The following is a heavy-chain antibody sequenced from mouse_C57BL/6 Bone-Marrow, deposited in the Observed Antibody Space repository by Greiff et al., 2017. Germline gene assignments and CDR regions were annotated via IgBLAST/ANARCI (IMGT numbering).Heavy chain of an antibody. D-gene: IGHD2-3*01. CDR1: GYTFTSYG. CDR2: IYPRSGNT. CDR3: ARLIYDGYRGAMDY. Sequence: QVQLQQSGAELARPGASVKLSCKASGYTFTSYGISWVKQRTGQGLEWIGEIYPRSGNTYYNEKFKGKATLTADKSSSTAYMELRSLTSEDSAVYFCARLIYDGYRGAMDYWGQGTSVTVSS. V-gene: IGHV1-81*01. J-gene: IGHJ4*01.